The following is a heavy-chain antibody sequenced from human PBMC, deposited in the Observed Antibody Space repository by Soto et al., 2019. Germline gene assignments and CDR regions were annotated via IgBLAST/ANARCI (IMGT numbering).Heavy chain of an antibody. CDR3: AKDLIRGDGYEDPDY. CDR1: GLVFGNFA. V-gene: IGHV3-23*03. D-gene: IGHD3-10*01. CDR2: IYAAGGSK. Sequence: DVKLLESGGGLVQPGGSPGLSCAASGLVFGNFALFCFRQAPGGGREWVSIIYAAGGSKYYADSVKGRFTVSRDNSRDTLFLQMDSLRVEDTAMYFCAKDLIRGDGYEDPDYWGQGTLITVSS. J-gene: IGHJ4*02.